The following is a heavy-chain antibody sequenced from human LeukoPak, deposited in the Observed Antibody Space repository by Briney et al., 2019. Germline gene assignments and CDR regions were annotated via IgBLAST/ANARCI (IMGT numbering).Heavy chain of an antibody. CDR1: GFTFSSYG. J-gene: IGHJ6*03. CDR3: ANGVGGYCSGGSCYYRYHYLDV. D-gene: IGHD2-15*01. CDR2: IRYDGSNK. Sequence: GGSLRLSCAASGFTFSSYGMHWVRQAPGKGLEWVAFIRYDGSNKYYADSVKGRFIISRDNSKNTLYLQMNSLRAEDTAVYYCANGVGGYCSGGSCYYRYHYLDVWGKGTTGTISS. V-gene: IGHV3-30*02.